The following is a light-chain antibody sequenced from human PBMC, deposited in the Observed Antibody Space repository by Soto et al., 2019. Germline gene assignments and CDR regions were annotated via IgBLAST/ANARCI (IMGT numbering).Light chain of an antibody. V-gene: IGKV1-27*01. J-gene: IGKJ4*01. Sequence: DIQVTQSPSSLSASVGDRVTITCRASRGIGNYLAWYQQKPGTVPNLLIYAASALQSGVSSRFSGSGSGTDFTLTISSLQPGAVATYYCQKYDDAPLSFGGGTKVEI. CDR2: AAS. CDR1: RGIGNY. CDR3: QKYDDAPLS.